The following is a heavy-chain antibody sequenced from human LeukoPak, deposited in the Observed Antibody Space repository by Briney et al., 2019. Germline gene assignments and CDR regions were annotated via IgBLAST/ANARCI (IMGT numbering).Heavy chain of an antibody. CDR3: AKGYYDILTGHLGE. CDR1: GFTFSSYA. CDR2: ISYDGSNK. V-gene: IGHV3-30-3*01. J-gene: IGHJ4*02. D-gene: IGHD3-9*01. Sequence: GGSLRLSCAASGFTFSSYAMHWVRQAPGKGLEWVAVISYDGSNKYYADSVKGRFTISRDNSKNTLYLQMNSLRAEDTAVYYCAKGYYDILTGHLGEWGQGTLVTVSS.